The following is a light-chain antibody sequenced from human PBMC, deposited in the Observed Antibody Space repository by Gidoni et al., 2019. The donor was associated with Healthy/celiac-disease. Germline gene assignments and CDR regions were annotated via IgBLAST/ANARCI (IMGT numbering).Light chain of an antibody. CDR2: GAS. V-gene: IGKV3-20*01. Sequence: DIVLTQTPGSLSLSPGERATLSCRASQSVSSSYLAWYQQKPGQAPRLLIYGASSRATGIPDSFSSSGSGTDFTLTISRLEPDDVVVYYCQQYGSSLYTFGQGTKLEIK. J-gene: IGKJ2*01. CDR3: QQYGSSLYT. CDR1: QSVSSSY.